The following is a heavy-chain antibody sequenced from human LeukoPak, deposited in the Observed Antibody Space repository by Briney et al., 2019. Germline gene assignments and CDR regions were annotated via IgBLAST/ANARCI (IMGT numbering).Heavy chain of an antibody. CDR1: GFTVSSNY. D-gene: IGHD6-19*01. CDR3: AITTTVAGSLDY. Sequence: GGSLRLSCAASGFTVSSNYMSWVRQAPGKGLEWVSVIYSGGSTYYADSVKGRFTISRDNSKDTLYLQMNSLRAEDTAVYYCAITTTVAGSLDYWGQGTLVTVSS. V-gene: IGHV3-53*01. CDR2: IYSGGST. J-gene: IGHJ4*02.